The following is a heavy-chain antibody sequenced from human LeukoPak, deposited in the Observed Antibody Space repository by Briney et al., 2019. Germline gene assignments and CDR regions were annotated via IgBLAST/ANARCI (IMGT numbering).Heavy chain of an antibody. CDR2: INHSGST. J-gene: IGHJ6*02. CDR3: ARGDSAGYCGMDV. CDR1: GGSFSGYY. D-gene: IGHD2-15*01. Sequence: SETLSLTCAVYGGSFSGYYWSWIRQPPGKGLEWIGEINHSGSTNYNPSLKSRVTISVDTSKNQFSLKLSSVTAADTAVYYCARGDSAGYCGMDVWGQGTTVTVSS. V-gene: IGHV4-34*01.